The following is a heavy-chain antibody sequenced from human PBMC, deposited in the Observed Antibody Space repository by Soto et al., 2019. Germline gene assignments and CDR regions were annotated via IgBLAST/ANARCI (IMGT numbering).Heavy chain of an antibody. CDR3: ARVDVSRRVAPVHYYYYGMDV. Sequence: QVPLVQSGAEVKKPGSSVKVSCKASGGTFSSYAISWVRQAPGQGLEWMGGIIPIFGTANYAQKFQGRVTITADESTSTAYMELSRLRSEDTAVYYCARVDVSRRVAPVHYYYYGMDVWGQGTTVTVSS. J-gene: IGHJ6*02. D-gene: IGHD5-12*01. CDR1: GGTFSSYA. CDR2: IIPIFGTA. V-gene: IGHV1-69*01.